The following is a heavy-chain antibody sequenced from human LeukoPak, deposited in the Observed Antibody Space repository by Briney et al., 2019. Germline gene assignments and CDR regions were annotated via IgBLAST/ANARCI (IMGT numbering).Heavy chain of an antibody. J-gene: IGHJ3*02. Sequence: GTLRLSSAPSVFTPSSYTMSSVRHAPGKGLGRVSAISVSGGSTYYEASVKGRFTISRDNPKNPLYLQMNSLRAEDTAVYYCAKSVMITFGGVIGAFDIWGQGTMVTVSS. CDR2: ISVSGGST. D-gene: IGHD3-16*02. CDR3: AKSVMITFGGVIGAFDI. V-gene: IGHV3-23*02. CDR1: VFTPSSYT.